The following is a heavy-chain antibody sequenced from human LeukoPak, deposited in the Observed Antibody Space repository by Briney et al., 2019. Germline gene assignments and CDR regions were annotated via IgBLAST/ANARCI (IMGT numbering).Heavy chain of an antibody. V-gene: IGHV1-2*04. J-gene: IGHJ4*02. D-gene: IGHD1-26*01. CDR1: GYTFTGYY. CDR3: ASAYSGSFLFDY. CDR2: INPNSGGT. Sequence: GASVKVSCKASGYTFTGYYMHWVRQAPGQGLEWMGWINPNSGGTNYAQKFQGWVTMTRDTSISTAYMELSRPRSDDTAVYYCASAYSGSFLFDYWGQGTLVTVSS.